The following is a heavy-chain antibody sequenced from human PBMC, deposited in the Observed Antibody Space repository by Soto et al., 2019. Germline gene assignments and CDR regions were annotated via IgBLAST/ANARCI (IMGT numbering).Heavy chain of an antibody. D-gene: IGHD2-21*02. CDR2: ISGSGGST. J-gene: IGHJ4*02. CDR1: GFTFSSYA. CDR3: AKTTYCGGDCYSDFFDY. Sequence: GGSLRLSCAASGFTFSSYAMSWVRQAPGKGLEWVSAISGSGGSTYYADSVKGRFTISRDNSKNTLYLQMNSLRAEDTAVYYCAKTTYCGGDCYSDFFDYWGQGTLVTVSS. V-gene: IGHV3-23*01.